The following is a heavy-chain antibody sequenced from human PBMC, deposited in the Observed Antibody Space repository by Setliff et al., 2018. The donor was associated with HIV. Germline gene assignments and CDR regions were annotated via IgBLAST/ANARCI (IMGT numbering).Heavy chain of an antibody. CDR1: GGSISTGVYY. Sequence: SETLSLTCTVSGGSISTGVYYWSWIRQPADKALEWIGRISASGSTNYNPSLESRVPLSIDTSNNQFSLKLTSVTAADTAVYYCARVYSRSWFFFDHWGQGILVTVSS. V-gene: IGHV4-61*02. D-gene: IGHD6-13*01. J-gene: IGHJ4*02. CDR2: ISASGST. CDR3: ARVYSRSWFFFDH.